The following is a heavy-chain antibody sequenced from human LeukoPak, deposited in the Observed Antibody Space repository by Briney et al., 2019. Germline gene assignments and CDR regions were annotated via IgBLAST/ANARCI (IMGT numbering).Heavy chain of an antibody. CDR1: GFTFDDYA. V-gene: IGHV3-9*01. CDR3: AKDIRSSWEMGYFDY. D-gene: IGHD6-13*01. J-gene: IGHJ4*02. Sequence: GGSLRLSCAASGFTFDDYAMHWVRQAPGKGLEWVSGISWNSGSIGYADSVKGRFTISRDNAKNSLYLQMNSLRAEDTALYYCAKDIRSSWEMGYFDYWGQGTLVTVSS. CDR2: ISWNSGSI.